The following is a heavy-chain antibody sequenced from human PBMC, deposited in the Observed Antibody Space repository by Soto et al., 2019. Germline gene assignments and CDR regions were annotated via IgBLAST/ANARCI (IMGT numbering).Heavy chain of an antibody. CDR1: GHSFTTYW. V-gene: IGHV5-51*01. CDR3: ARNKGYCSSTSCYGMDV. CDR2: IYPGDSDT. J-gene: IGHJ6*02. D-gene: IGHD2-15*01. Sequence: GESLKISCEGSGHSFTTYWIGWVRQMPGKVLEWMGSIYPGDSDTRYSPSFQGQVTISADKSISTAYLQWNSLKASDTAMYFCARNKGYCSSTSCYGMDVWGQGXTVTVYS.